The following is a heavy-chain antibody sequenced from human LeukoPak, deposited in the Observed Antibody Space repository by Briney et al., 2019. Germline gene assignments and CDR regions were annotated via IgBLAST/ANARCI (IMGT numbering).Heavy chain of an antibody. CDR2: INPNSGGT. D-gene: IGHD4-17*01. CDR1: GYIFTNYG. V-gene: IGHV1-2*02. Sequence: ASVKVSCKASGYIFTNYGINWVRQAPGQGLEWMGWINPNSGGTNYAQKFQGRVTMTRDTSISTAYMELSRLRSDDTAVYYCAREYDYGDFDYWGQGTLVTVSS. J-gene: IGHJ4*02. CDR3: AREYDYGDFDY.